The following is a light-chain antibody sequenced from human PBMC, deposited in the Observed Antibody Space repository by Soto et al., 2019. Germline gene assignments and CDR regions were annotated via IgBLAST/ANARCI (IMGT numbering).Light chain of an antibody. V-gene: IGLV2-14*01. CDR2: DVS. CDR1: SSDVGGYNY. Sequence: QSALTQPASVSGSPGQSITISCTGTSSDVGGYNYVSWYQQHPGKAPKLMIYDVSNRPSGVSNRFSGSKSGNTASLTISGLQDEEEADYYCSSYTSSSTLGVFGGGTKLTVL. J-gene: IGLJ3*02. CDR3: SSYTSSSTLGV.